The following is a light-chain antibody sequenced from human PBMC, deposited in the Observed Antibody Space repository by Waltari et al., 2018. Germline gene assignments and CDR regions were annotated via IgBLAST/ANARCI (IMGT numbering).Light chain of an antibody. J-gene: IGLJ2*01. V-gene: IGLV1-51*01. Sequence: QSVLTQPPSVSAAPGQKVTISCSGSSPNIGNNYVSWYQQLPGTAPKLLIYDNNKRPSGIPDRFSGSQSGTSATLGITGLQTGDEADYYCGTWDSSLSATVFGGGTKLTVL. CDR2: DNN. CDR1: SPNIGNNY. CDR3: GTWDSSLSATV.